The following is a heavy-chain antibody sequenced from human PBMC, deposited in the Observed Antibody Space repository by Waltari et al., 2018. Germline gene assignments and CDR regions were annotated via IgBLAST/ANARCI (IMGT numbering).Heavy chain of an antibody. Sequence: QVQLQESGPGLVKPSETLSLTCTVSGGSISSYYWSWIRQPPGKGLEWIGYIYYSGSTYYNPSLKSRVTISVDTSKNQFSLKLSSVTAADTAVYYCARHSPITRPPDYWGQGTLVTVSS. CDR3: ARHSPITRPPDY. J-gene: IGHJ4*02. V-gene: IGHV4-59*08. CDR1: GGSISSYY. CDR2: IYYSGST. D-gene: IGHD1-20*01.